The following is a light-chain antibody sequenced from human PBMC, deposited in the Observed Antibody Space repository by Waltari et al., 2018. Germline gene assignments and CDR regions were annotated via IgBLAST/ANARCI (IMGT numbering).Light chain of an antibody. V-gene: IGLV2-14*01. CDR3: SSYTGANTLGV. CDR2: EVS. Sequence: QSALTQPASVSGSPGQSIAISCTGSSRNIGGYNYVPWYQPHPGQAPRLIIYEVSNRPSGVSNRFSGSKSANTASLTISGLQAEDEAYYYCSSYTGANTLGVFGGGTKLTVL. CDR1: SRNIGGYNY. J-gene: IGLJ3*02.